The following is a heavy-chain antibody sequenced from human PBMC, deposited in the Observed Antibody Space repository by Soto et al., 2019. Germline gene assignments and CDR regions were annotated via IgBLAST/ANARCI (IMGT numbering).Heavy chain of an antibody. J-gene: IGHJ5*02. CDR1: GGSVRAPDW. CDR3: ARVGPWVPYYYDSSPYTFENWFDP. D-gene: IGHD3-22*01. CDR2: VHISGHS. V-gene: IGHV4-4*02. Sequence: SETLSLTCTLSGGSVRAPDWWNWVRQSPDKGLEWIAEVHISGHSNYNPSLRSRVSVAIDSSKNQVYLNLKSVTAAETAIYYCARVGPWVPYYYDSSPYTFENWFDPWGQGTLVTVSS.